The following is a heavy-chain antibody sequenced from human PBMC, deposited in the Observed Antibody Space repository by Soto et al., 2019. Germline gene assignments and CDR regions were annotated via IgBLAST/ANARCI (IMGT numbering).Heavy chain of an antibody. D-gene: IGHD5-12*01. J-gene: IGHJ5*02. CDR2: INPNSGGT. CDR3: ARDRELYSHSYSGYDPWFDP. V-gene: IGHV1-2*04. Sequence: ASVKVSCKASGYTFTGYYMHWVRQAPGQGLEWMGWINPNSGGTNYAQKFQGWVTMTRDTSISTAYMELSRLRSDETAVYYCARDRELYSHSYSGYDPWFDPWGQGTLVTVSS. CDR1: GYTFTGYY.